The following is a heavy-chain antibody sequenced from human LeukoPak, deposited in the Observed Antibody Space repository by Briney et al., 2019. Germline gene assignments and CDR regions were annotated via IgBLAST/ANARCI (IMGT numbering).Heavy chain of an antibody. D-gene: IGHD3-22*01. CDR1: GFTFSSYS. CDR2: ISSSSSTI. CDR3: ARDGWYYYESSGFRGTEGGYFDL. J-gene: IGHJ2*01. V-gene: IGHV3-48*01. Sequence: PGGSLRLSCAASGFTFSSYSMNWVRQAPGKGLEWVSYISSSSSTIYYADSVKGRFTISRDNAKNSLYLQMNSLRAEDTAVYYCARDGWYYYESSGFRGTEGGYFDLWGRGTLVTVSS.